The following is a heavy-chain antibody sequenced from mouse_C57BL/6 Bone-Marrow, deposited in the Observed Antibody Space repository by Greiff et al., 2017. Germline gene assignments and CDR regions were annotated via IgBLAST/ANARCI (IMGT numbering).Heavy chain of an antibody. CDR1: GFNIKDDY. J-gene: IGHJ2*01. V-gene: IGHV14-4*01. Sequence: EVHVKQSGAELVRPGASVKLSCTASGFNIKDDYMHWVKQRPEQGLEWIGWIDPENGDTEYASKFQGKATITADTSSNTAYLQLSSLTSEDTAVYYCTTVVHYWGQGTTLTVSS. CDR3: TTVVHY. CDR2: IDPENGDT. D-gene: IGHD1-1*01.